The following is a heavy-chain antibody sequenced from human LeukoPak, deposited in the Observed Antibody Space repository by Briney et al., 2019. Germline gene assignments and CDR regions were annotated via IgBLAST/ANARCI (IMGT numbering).Heavy chain of an antibody. CDR3: VKSGYSLPFDY. CDR1: GFTFTSYS. J-gene: IGHJ4*02. CDR2: ISSGGSSI. V-gene: IGHV3-48*01. D-gene: IGHD3-22*01. Sequence: GGSLRLSCAASGFTFTSYSMNWVRQAPGKGLEWVSYISSGGSSIYYADSVKGRFTISRDNAKNSLYLQMNSLRAEDTAAHYCVKSGYSLPFDYWGQGILVTVSS.